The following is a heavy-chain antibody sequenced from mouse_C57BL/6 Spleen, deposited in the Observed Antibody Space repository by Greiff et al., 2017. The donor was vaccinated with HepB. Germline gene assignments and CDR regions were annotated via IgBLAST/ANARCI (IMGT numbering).Heavy chain of an antibody. V-gene: IGHV14-4*01. D-gene: IGHD2-4*01. CDR1: GFNIKDDY. Sequence: VQLQQSGAELVRPGASVKLSCTASGFNIKDDYMHWVKQRPEQGLEWIGWIDPENGDTEYASKFQGKATITADTASNTAYLPLSSLTSEDTAVYYCTTWDYRFAYWGQGTLVTVSA. J-gene: IGHJ3*01. CDR3: TTWDYRFAY. CDR2: IDPENGDT.